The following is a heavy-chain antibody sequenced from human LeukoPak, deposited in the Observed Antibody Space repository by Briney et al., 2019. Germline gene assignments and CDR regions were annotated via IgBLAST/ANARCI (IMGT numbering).Heavy chain of an antibody. D-gene: IGHD3-10*01. V-gene: IGHV1-18*01. J-gene: IGHJ5*02. CDR1: GYTFTSYG. Sequence: ASVKVSCKASGYTFTSYGISWVRQAPGQGLEWMGWISAYNGNTNYAQKLQGRVTMTTDTSTSTAYMELRSLRSDDTAVYYCARDSPTMVRGENWFDPWGQGTLVTVSS. CDR2: ISAYNGNT. CDR3: ARDSPTMVRGENWFDP.